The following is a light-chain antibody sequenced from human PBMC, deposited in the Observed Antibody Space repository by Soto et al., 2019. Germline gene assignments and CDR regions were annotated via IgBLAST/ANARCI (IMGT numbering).Light chain of an antibody. CDR1: QSVLSTSNDRNY. Sequence: DIVMTQSPDSLALSLGERATIKCKPSQSVLSTSNDRNYLAWYQQKPRQPPKLLIYWASTRQVGVPDRFSGGGSGTDFTLTISSLQAEDVAVYYCQQYYRNPLSFGGGTKVDIK. J-gene: IGKJ4*01. CDR2: WAS. V-gene: IGKV4-1*01. CDR3: QQYYRNPLS.